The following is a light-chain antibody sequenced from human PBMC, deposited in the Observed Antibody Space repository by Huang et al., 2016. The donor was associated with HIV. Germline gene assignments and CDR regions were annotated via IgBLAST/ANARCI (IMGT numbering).Light chain of an antibody. CDR2: AAS. CDR3: QQYNKWPPEYT. J-gene: IGKJ2*01. Sequence: VMMSQSPATLAASPGERVTLSCGASQSVNTNLACYQQKPGQPPSLLIYAASSRATGVPAMCAGSGSGTEFTLTIDSLQSDDFAVYYCQQYNKWPPEYTFGQGTRLEIK. CDR1: QSVNTN. V-gene: IGKV3-15*01.